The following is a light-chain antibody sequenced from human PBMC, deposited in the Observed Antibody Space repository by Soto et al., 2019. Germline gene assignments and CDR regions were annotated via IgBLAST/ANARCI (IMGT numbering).Light chain of an antibody. CDR2: GAS. Sequence: EIVLTQSPGTLSLSPGEIATLSCRASQSVSSNYLAWYQQKPGQAPRLLIYGASSRVPGIPDRFSGSGSGTDFTLTISRLEPEDFAVYYCQRYGSSPLTFGPGTKVDIK. CDR3: QRYGSSPLT. V-gene: IGKV3-20*01. J-gene: IGKJ3*01. CDR1: QSVSSNY.